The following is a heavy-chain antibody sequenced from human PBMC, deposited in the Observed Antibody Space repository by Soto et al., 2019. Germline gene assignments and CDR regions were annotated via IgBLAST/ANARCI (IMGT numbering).Heavy chain of an antibody. CDR3: ARTVAARDYYYYGMDV. V-gene: IGHV3-30-3*01. CDR2: ISYDGSNK. J-gene: IGHJ6*02. Sequence: GGSLRLSCAASGFTFSSYAMHWVRQAPGKGLEWVAVISYDGSNKYYADSVKGRFTISRDNSKNTLYLQMNSLRAEDTAVYYCARTVAARDYYYYGMDVWGQGTTVTVSS. D-gene: IGHD6-6*01. CDR1: GFTFSSYA.